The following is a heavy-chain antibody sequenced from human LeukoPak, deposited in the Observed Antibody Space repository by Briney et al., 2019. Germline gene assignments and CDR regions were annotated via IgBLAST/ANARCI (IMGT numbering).Heavy chain of an antibody. CDR3: ARGRATIVVVPAATAIGY. CDR1: GGSFSGYY. J-gene: IGHJ4*02. Sequence: SETLSLTCAVYGGSFSGYYWSWIRQPPVKGLEWIGEINHSGGTNYNPSLKSRVTISVDTSKNQFSLKLSSVTAADTAVYYCARGRATIVVVPAATAIGYWGQGTLVTVSS. D-gene: IGHD2-2*01. V-gene: IGHV4-34*01. CDR2: INHSGGT.